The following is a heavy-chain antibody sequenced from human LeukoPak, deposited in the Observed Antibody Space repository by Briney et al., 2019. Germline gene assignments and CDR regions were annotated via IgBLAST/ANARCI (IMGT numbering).Heavy chain of an antibody. J-gene: IGHJ4*02. CDR2: INSDGSST. CDR1: GFTFSSYW. Sequence: GRSLRLSCAASGFTFSSYWMNWVRQAPGKGLVWVSRINSDGSSTTYADSVKGRFTISRDNAKNTLYLQLNSLRAEDTAVYYCARGRYCSSTSCYWIDYWGQGTLVTVSS. V-gene: IGHV3-74*01. CDR3: ARGRYCSSTSCYWIDY. D-gene: IGHD2-2*01.